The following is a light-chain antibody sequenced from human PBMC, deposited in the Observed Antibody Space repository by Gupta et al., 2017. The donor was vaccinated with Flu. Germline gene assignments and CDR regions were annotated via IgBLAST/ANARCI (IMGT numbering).Light chain of an antibody. J-gene: IGKJ2*01. CDR2: AAS. Sequence: PSSLSASVGDRVTITCRASQSISSYLNWYQQKPGKAPKLLIYAASSWQSGVPSRFSGSGSRTDFTLTISRLQPEDFATYYCQQSHNTSYTFGQGTKLEIK. CDR3: QQSHNTSYT. CDR1: QSISSY. V-gene: IGKV1-39*01.